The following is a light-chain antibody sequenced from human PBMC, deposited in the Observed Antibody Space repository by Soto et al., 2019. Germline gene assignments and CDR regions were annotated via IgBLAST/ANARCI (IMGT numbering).Light chain of an antibody. CDR2: EVS. CDR3: SSRTTSNPYV. CDR1: SSDIGAYNS. V-gene: IGLV2-14*01. J-gene: IGLJ1*01. Sequence: HSALPQPASLSGSPGQSITISCTGTSSDIGAYNSVSWYQQHPGKAPKLMIYEVSNRPSGVSNRFSASKSGNTASLTISGLQAEDEADYYCSSRTTSNPYVFGTGTKLTVL.